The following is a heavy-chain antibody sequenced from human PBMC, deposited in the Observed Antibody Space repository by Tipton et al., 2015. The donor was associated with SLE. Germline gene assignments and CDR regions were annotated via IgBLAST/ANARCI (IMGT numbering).Heavy chain of an antibody. V-gene: IGHV5-10-1*01. J-gene: IGHJ2*01. Sequence: QLVQSGAEVKKPGESLRISCKGSGYSFTNYWITWVRQMPGKGLEWMGRIDPSDSYTSYSPSFQGHVTISVDKSIRTAYLQWSSLKASDTAMYYCARLRDRSGWSQWYFDLWGRGTLVTVSS. CDR2: IDPSDSYT. CDR1: GYSFTNYW. CDR3: ARLRDRSGWSQWYFDL. D-gene: IGHD6-19*01.